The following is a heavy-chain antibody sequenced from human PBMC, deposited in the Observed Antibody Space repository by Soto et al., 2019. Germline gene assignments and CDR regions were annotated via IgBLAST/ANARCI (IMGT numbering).Heavy chain of an antibody. Sequence: ASVKVSCKASGYTFTSYGISWVRQAPGQGLEWMGWISAYNGNTNYAQKLQGRVTMTTDTSTSTAYMELRGLRSDDTAVYYCARFYCSSTSCYGPYYYYMDVWGKGTTVTVSS. V-gene: IGHV1-18*01. D-gene: IGHD2-2*01. CDR1: GYTFTSYG. CDR3: ARFYCSSTSCYGPYYYYMDV. J-gene: IGHJ6*03. CDR2: ISAYNGNT.